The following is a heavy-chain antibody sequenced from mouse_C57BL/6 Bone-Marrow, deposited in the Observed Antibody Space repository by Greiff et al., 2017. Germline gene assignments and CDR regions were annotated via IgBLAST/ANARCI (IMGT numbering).Heavy chain of an antibody. CDR2: IYPGSGST. J-gene: IGHJ3*01. CDR3: ARSYYDYDAWFAY. CDR1: GYTFTSYW. D-gene: IGHD2-4*01. V-gene: IGHV1-55*01. Sequence: QVQLQQSGAELVKPGASVKMSCKASGYTFTSYWITWVKQRPGQGLEWIGDIYPGSGSTNYNEKFKSKATLTVDTSSSTAYMQLSSLTSEDSAVYYCARSYYDYDAWFAYWGQGTLVTVSA.